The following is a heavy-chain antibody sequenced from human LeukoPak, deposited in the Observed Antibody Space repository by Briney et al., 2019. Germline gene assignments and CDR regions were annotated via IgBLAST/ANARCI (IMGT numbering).Heavy chain of an antibody. CDR2: IYHSGST. D-gene: IGHD6-13*01. J-gene: IGHJ4*02. CDR1: GYSISSGYY. Sequence: SETLSLTCTVSGYSISSGYYWGWIRQPPGKGLEWIGSIYHSGSTYYNPSLKSRVTISVDTSKNQFSLKLSSVTAADTAVYYCARGLYSSSWRGVLDYWGQGTLVTVSS. CDR3: ARGLYSSSWRGVLDY. V-gene: IGHV4-38-2*02.